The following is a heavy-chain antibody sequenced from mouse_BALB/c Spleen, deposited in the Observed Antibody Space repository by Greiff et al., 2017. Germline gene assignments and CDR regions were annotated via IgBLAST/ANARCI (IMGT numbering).Heavy chain of an antibody. D-gene: IGHD2-1*01. CDR3: ARGNYGGFAY. CDR1: GFTFSDYY. CDR2: ISDGGSYT. V-gene: IGHV5-4*02. J-gene: IGHJ3*01. Sequence: EVKVVESGGGLVKPGGSLKLSCAASGFTFSDYYMYWVRQTPEKRLEWVATISDGGSYTYYPDSVKGRFTISRDNAKNNLYLQMSSLKSEDTAMYYCARGNYGGFAYWGQGTLVTVSA.